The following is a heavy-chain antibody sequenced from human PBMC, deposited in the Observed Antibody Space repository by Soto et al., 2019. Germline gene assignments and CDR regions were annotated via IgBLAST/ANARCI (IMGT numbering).Heavy chain of an antibody. CDR2: INHSGST. Sequence: SETLSLTCAVYGGSFSGYYWSWIRQPPGKGLEWIGEINHSGSTNYNPSLKSRVTISVDTSKNQFSLKLSSVTAADTAVYYCASLPGVIVVVPAAWGQGTLVTVSS. D-gene: IGHD2-2*01. CDR1: GGSFSGYY. CDR3: ASLPGVIVVVPAA. J-gene: IGHJ5*02. V-gene: IGHV4-34*01.